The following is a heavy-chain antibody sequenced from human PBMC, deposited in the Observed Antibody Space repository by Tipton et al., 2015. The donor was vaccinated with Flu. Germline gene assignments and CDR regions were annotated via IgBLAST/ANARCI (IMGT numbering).Heavy chain of an antibody. CDR1: GISYDDYA. CDR3: VKDMRSRSYPLYWAFDL. Sequence: SLRLSCVASGISYDDYAMHWVRQAPGKGLEWVSGINWESGMIDYAQSVKGRFTISRDNAKKSLYLQMNSLRPEDTVLYYCVKDMRSRSYPLYWAFDLWGRGTLVTVSS. CDR2: INWESGMI. J-gene: IGHJ2*01. D-gene: IGHD1-26*01. V-gene: IGHV3-9*01.